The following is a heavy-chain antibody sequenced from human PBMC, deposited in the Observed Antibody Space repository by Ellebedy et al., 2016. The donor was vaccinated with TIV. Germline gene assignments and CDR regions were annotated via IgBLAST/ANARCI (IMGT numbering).Heavy chain of an antibody. CDR2: IYYTGST. D-gene: IGHD3-10*01. CDR1: GGSISRSSYY. J-gene: IGHJ5*02. Sequence: SETLSLTCTVSGGSISRSSYYWGWIRQPPQKGLEWIGSIYYTGSTDYNPSLKSRVAMSADTSKNQFSLRLSSVTAADTAVYYCARWFGELLYIKWFDPWGQGTLVTVSS. V-gene: IGHV4-39*01. CDR3: ARWFGELLYIKWFDP.